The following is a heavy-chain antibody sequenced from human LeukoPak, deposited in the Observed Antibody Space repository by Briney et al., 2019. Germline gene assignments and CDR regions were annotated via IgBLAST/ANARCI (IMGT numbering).Heavy chain of an antibody. CDR1: GFTFSSHW. V-gene: IGHV3-7*01. Sequence: GGSLRLSCAASGFTFSSHWMIWVRQAPGKGLEWVANIRQDGSEKYYVDSVKGRFTISRDNAKNSLYLQMNSLRAEDTAVYYCARGGSNSGWYGRDFDYWGQGTLVSVSS. CDR3: ARGGSNSGWYGRDFDY. D-gene: IGHD6-19*01. J-gene: IGHJ4*02. CDR2: IRQDGSEK.